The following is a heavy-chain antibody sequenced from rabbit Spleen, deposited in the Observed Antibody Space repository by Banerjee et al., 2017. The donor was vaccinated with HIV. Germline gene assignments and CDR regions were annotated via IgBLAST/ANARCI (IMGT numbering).Heavy chain of an antibody. CDR1: GFSFSSRYW. V-gene: IGHV1S40*01. Sequence: QSLEESGGDLVKPGASLTLTCTASGFSFSSRYWICWVRQAPGRGLEWIACIDVSSGSTHYASWAKGRFTISKISSTTVTLQMTSLTAADTATYFCARDSAGREDFNLWGQGTLVTVS. J-gene: IGHJ4*01. D-gene: IGHD4-2*01. CDR2: IDVSSGST. CDR3: ARDSAGREDFNL.